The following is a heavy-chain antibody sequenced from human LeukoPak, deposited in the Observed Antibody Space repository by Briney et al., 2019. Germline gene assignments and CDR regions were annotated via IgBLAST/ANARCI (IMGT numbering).Heavy chain of an antibody. V-gene: IGHV4-59*01. J-gene: IGHJ3*02. CDR2: IYYSGST. CDR1: GGSISSYY. Sequence: SETLSLTCTVSGGSISSYYRSWIRQPPGKGLEWIGYIYYSGSTNYNPSLKSRVTISVDTSKNQFSLKLSSVTAADTAVYYCARDSDSSYAFDIWGQGTMVTVSS. CDR3: ARDSDSSYAFDI. D-gene: IGHD3-22*01.